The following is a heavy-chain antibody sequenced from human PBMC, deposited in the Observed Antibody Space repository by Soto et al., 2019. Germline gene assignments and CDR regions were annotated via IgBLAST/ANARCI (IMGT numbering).Heavy chain of an antibody. CDR2: ISSSSSYI. J-gene: IGHJ5*02. CDR3: ARVIGLRPLGSGWFDP. Sequence: SLRLSCAASGFTFSSYSMNWVRQAPGKGLEWVSSISSSSSYIYYADSVKGRFTISRDNAKNSLYLQMNSLRAEDTAVYYCARVIGLRPLGSGWFDPWGQGTLVTVSS. D-gene: IGHD2-15*01. CDR1: GFTFSSYS. V-gene: IGHV3-21*01.